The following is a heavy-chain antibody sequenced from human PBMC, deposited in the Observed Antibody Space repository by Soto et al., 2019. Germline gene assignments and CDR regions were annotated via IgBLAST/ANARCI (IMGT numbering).Heavy chain of an antibody. D-gene: IGHD6-19*01. CDR3: ALTRRSSLLEVAGPGFEY. J-gene: IGHJ4*02. Sequence: QVRLVESGGGVVQPGRPLRLSCAASGFNFGVFGMHWVRQAPGKGLEWLSVLSYEGSEEYYADSVRGRFTISRDNSKNTLFLQMDSLRVDHTGVYYCALTRRSSLLEVAGPGFEYWGQGTLVTVS. CDR1: GFNFGVFG. V-gene: IGHV3-30*03. CDR2: LSYEGSEE.